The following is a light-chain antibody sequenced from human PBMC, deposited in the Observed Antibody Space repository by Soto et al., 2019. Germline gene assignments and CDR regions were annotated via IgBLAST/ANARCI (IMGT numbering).Light chain of an antibody. CDR1: QSISSY. V-gene: IGKV1-39*01. J-gene: IGKJ3*01. Sequence: DIQMTQSPSSLSASVGDRVTITCRASQSISSYLNWYQQKPGKAPKLLIYAASSLQSGVPSRFSGSGSGTAFTLAISSLKPEDFATYYCQQRYSTPFTFGPGTKVDIK. CDR3: QQRYSTPFT. CDR2: AAS.